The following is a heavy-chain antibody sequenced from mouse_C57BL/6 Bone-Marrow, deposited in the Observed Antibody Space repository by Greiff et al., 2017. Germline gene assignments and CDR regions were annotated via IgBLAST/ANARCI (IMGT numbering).Heavy chain of an antibody. Sequence: QVPLQESGPGILQPSQTLSLTCSFSGFSLSTFCMGVGWIRHPSGQGLEWLAHIWWDDDNYYKPVMKRRRSISKDTSKTQVFRKIANVDTADTATYYCARIDLLLYPWFAYWGQGTLVTVSA. CDR1: GFSLSTFCMG. CDR3: ARIDLLLYPWFAY. V-gene: IGHV8-8*01. J-gene: IGHJ3*01. D-gene: IGHD2-1*01. CDR2: IWWDDDN.